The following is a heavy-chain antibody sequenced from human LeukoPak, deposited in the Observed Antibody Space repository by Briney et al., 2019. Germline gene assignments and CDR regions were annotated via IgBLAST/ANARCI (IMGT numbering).Heavy chain of an antibody. CDR2: IYYSGST. Sequence: SETLSLTCTVSGGSVSSDSDYWSVIRQPPGKGLEWIAYIYYSGSTDYNPSLKSRVTISVDTSKNQFSLKMSSVTAADTAVYYCARAPNGFGAFDIWGPGTMVTVSS. V-gene: IGHV4-61*01. CDR1: GGSVSSDSDY. CDR3: ARAPNGFGAFDI. J-gene: IGHJ3*02. D-gene: IGHD2-8*01.